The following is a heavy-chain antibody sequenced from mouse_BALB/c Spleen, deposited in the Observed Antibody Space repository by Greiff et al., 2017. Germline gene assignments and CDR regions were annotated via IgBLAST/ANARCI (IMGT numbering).Heavy chain of an antibody. J-gene: IGHJ4*01. CDR1: GFTFSDYY. D-gene: IGHD1-1*01. Sequence: EVMLVESGGGLVKPGGSLKLSCAASGFTFSDYYMYWVRQTPEKRLEWVATISDGGSYTYYPDSVKGRFTISRDNAKNNLYLQMSSLKSEDTAMYYCARSTTDYAMDYWGQGTSVTVSS. CDR3: ARSTTDYAMDY. CDR2: ISDGGSYT. V-gene: IGHV5-4*02.